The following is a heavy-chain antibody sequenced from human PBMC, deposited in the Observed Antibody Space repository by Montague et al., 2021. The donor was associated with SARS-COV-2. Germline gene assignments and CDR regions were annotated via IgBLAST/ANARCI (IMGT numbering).Heavy chain of an antibody. D-gene: IGHD3-22*01. J-gene: IGHJ6*02. CDR1: GCSISSSNW. Sequence: SETLSLTCAVSGCSISSSNWWSWVRQPPGKGLEWIGEIYHSGSTNYNPSLNSRVTISVDKSKNQFSLKLSSVTAADTAVYYCAREPYYYDSSGYPYYYYDGMDVWGQGTTVTVSS. CDR3: AREPYYYDSSGYPYYYYDGMDV. V-gene: IGHV4-4*02. CDR2: IYHSGST.